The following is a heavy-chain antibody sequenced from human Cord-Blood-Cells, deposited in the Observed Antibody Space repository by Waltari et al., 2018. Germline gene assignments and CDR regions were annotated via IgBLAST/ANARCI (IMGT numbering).Heavy chain of an antibody. V-gene: IGHV4-4*02. Sequence: QVQLQESGPGLVKPSGTLSLTCSVSGGSLSSSNGWSWVRHPPGKGLEWIGEIYHSGRTNYNPSLKSRVTISVDKSKNQFSLKLSSVTAADTAVYYCARDRRDSGYDYYFDYWGQGTLVTVSS. CDR3: ARDRRDSGYDYYFDY. CDR1: GGSLSSSNG. D-gene: IGHD5-12*01. J-gene: IGHJ4*02. CDR2: IYHSGRT.